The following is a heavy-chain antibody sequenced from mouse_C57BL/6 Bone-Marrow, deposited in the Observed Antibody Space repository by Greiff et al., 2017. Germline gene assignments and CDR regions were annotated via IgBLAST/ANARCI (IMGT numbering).Heavy chain of an antibody. CDR2: IDPEDGET. Sequence: VQLKQSGAELVKPGASVKLSCTASGFNIKDYYMHWVKQRTEQGLEWIGRIDPEDGETKYAPKFRGKATITADTSSNTAYLQLSSLTSEDTAVYYCARRGANWDLYYFDYWGQGTTLTVSS. CDR1: GFNIKDYY. CDR3: ARRGANWDLYYFDY. D-gene: IGHD4-1*01. V-gene: IGHV14-2*01. J-gene: IGHJ2*01.